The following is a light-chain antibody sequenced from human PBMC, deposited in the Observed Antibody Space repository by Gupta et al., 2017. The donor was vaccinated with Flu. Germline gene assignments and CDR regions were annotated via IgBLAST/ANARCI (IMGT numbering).Light chain of an antibody. J-gene: IGLJ2*01. Sequence: SCVLSLTPSASVAPGQTARMTCGGDNTGSKSVHWDHQKPGHAPVVVVYDDCDRRSGIPELFSRSHAAKTATLTINTVYAVEEADYDGQVWDCGRDDSALFGGGTKLTVL. CDR3: QVWDCGRDDSAL. CDR1: NTGSKS. V-gene: IGLV3-21*02. CDR2: DDC.